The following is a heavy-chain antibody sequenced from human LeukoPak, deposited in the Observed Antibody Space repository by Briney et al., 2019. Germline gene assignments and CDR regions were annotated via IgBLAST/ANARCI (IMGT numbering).Heavy chain of an antibody. D-gene: IGHD2-15*01. CDR3: ARDSGGLRWGSDAFDI. CDR1: GGSISSGDSH. CDR2: IYYSGST. Sequence: SQTLSLTCTVSGGSISSGDSHWSWIRQHPGKGLEWIGYIYYSGSTYYNPSLKSRVAISVDTSKNQFSLKLNSLTAADTAVYYCARDSGGLRWGSDAFDIWGQGTMVTVSS. J-gene: IGHJ3*02. V-gene: IGHV4-31*03.